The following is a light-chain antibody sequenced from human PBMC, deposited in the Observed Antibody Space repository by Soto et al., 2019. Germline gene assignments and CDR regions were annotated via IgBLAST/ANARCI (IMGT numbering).Light chain of an antibody. CDR3: QRYNNWPLT. Sequence: IVMTQSPATLSVSPWERATLSCRASQSVSSNLAWYQQIPGQAPRLPIYGASTRATGIPVRFSGSGSETEFTLTISSLQSEDFAVYYCQRYNNWPLTFGGGTKVDIK. CDR1: QSVSSN. J-gene: IGKJ4*01. CDR2: GAS. V-gene: IGKV3-15*01.